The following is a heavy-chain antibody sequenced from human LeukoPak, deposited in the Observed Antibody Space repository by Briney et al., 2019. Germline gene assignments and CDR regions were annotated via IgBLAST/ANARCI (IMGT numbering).Heavy chain of an antibody. J-gene: IGHJ4*02. Sequence: ASVKVSCKASGYTFTSYGISWVRQAPGQGLEWMGWISAYNGNTHYAQKLQGRVTMTTDTSTSTAYMELRSLRSDDTAVYYCARTGDVDTAMVHDYWGQGTLVTVSS. D-gene: IGHD5-18*01. CDR2: ISAYNGNT. CDR1: GYTFTSYG. CDR3: ARTGDVDTAMVHDY. V-gene: IGHV1-18*01.